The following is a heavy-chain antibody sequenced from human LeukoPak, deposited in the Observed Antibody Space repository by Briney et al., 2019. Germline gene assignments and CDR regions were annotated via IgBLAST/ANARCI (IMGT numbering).Heavy chain of an antibody. J-gene: IGHJ4*02. CDR2: ISYDGSNK. CDR1: GFTFSSYG. D-gene: IGHD2-15*01. Sequence: GGSLSLSCAASGFTFSSYGMHWVRQAPGKGLEWVAVISYDGSNKYYADSVKGRFTISRDNSKNTLYLQMNSLRAEDTAVYYCAEGCYSGCYWGQGTLVTVSS. V-gene: IGHV3-30*18. CDR3: AEGCYSGCY.